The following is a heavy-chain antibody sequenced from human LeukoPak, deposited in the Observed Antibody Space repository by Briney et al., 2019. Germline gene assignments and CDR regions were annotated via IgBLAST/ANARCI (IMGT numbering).Heavy chain of an antibody. CDR3: ARWGGGFDY. J-gene: IGHJ4*02. CDR1: GFTFSSYE. V-gene: IGHV3-7*04. Sequence: GGSLRLSCAASGFTFSSYEVHWVRQAPGKGLEWVANIKQDGSAKYYGDSVEGRFTISRDNAKNSLYLQMNSLRAEDTAVYYCARWGGGFDYWGQGALVTVSS. D-gene: IGHD3-16*01. CDR2: IKQDGSAK.